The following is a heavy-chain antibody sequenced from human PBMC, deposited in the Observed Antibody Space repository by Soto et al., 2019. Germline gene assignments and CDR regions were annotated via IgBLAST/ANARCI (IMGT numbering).Heavy chain of an antibody. Sequence: ASVKVSCKASGYTFTGYYMHWVRQAPGQGLEWMGWINPNSGGTNYAQKFQGWVTMTRDTSISTAYMELSRLRSDDTAVYYCARGSIAARPGYYYYGMDVWGQGTTVTVSS. D-gene: IGHD6-6*01. CDR2: INPNSGGT. CDR1: GYTFTGYY. V-gene: IGHV1-2*04. J-gene: IGHJ6*02. CDR3: ARGSIAARPGYYYYGMDV.